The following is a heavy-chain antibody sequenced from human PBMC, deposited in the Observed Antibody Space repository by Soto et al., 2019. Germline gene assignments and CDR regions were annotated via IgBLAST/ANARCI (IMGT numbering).Heavy chain of an antibody. V-gene: IGHV4-31*03. CDR3: ARDVLVTAIRPGASHI. CDR2: IYYSGST. D-gene: IGHD2-21*02. CDR1: GASISSGGHY. Sequence: QVQLQESGPGLVKPSQTLSLICTVSGASISSGGHYWTWIRQHPGKGLEWIGNIYYSGSTYYSPSLKSRVTISIDTSNNQVSLKLSSVTAADTAVYYCARDVLVTAIRPGASHIWGQGTMVTVSS. J-gene: IGHJ3*02.